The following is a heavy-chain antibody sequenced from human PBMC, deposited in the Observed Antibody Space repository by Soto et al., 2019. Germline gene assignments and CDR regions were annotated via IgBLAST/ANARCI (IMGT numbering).Heavy chain of an antibody. CDR1: GFTFSTYG. Sequence: QVQLVESGGGVVQPGRSLRLSCATSGFTFSTYGMHWVRQAPGKGLEWVAVISYDGSNKYYADSVKGRFTISRDNSKNTRYLQMNSLREEDTAVYYCAKGQVGGTSPNDWGQGNLVTVS. CDR3: AKGQVGGTSPND. CDR2: ISYDGSNK. V-gene: IGHV3-30*18. D-gene: IGHD1-26*01. J-gene: IGHJ4*02.